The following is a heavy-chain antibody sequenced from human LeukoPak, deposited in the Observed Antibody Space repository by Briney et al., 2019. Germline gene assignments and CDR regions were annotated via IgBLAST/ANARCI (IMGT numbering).Heavy chain of an antibody. J-gene: IGHJ4*02. CDR3: AKDAQRGFDYSNSLDK. CDR1: GFTFSHYG. CDR2: IWSDGTNR. D-gene: IGHD4-11*01. Sequence: PGRSLRLSCATSGFTFSHYGMHWVRQAPGKGLEWVAVIWSDGTNRYYGDPVKGRLTTSRDNFQRKVYLQINSLRAEDTAVYYCAKDAQRGFDYSNSLDKWGQETLVTVSS. V-gene: IGHV3-33*06.